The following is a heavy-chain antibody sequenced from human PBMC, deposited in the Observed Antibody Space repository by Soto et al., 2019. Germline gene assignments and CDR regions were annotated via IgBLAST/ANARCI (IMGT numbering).Heavy chain of an antibody. CDR1: GFTFRNYA. D-gene: IGHD3-9*01. V-gene: IGHV3-23*01. CDR3: AKGRCASCYFADS. J-gene: IGHJ5*02. CDR2: ISDDGHDT. Sequence: EVQLLESGGGLVQPGGSLRLSCAASGFTFRNYAMNWVRQAPGKGLEWVAGISDDGHDTFYGDSVKGRFTISRDNSKNTLYLQLSSLSAEDTAMYYCAKGRCASCYFADSWGQGSLVTVSS.